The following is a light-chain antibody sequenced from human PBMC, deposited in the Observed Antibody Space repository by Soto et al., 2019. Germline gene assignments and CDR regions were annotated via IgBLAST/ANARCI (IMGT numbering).Light chain of an antibody. CDR3: QQYASSPLT. Sequence: EIVLTQSPGTLSSSPGERGTLSCRASQSVSKNYLAWYQQKPGQAPRLLIYGASSRATGIPDRFSGSGSGTDFTLTISRLEPEDFAVYSCQQYASSPLTFGGGTKVEIK. J-gene: IGKJ4*01. CDR2: GAS. V-gene: IGKV3-20*01. CDR1: QSVSKNY.